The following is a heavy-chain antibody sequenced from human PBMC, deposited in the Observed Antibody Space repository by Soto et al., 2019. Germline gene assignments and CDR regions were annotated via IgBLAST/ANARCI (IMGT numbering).Heavy chain of an antibody. CDR3: ARSSGGNFGIIIEGTNWFAT. Sequence: ASVKVSCRAPRDTFTSYYINWVRQAPGQGLEWMGVINPHGGSTAYAQKFKGRVTLTRDTSASTVYMEVSSLTSEDTAMYYCARSSGGNFGIIIEGTNWFATWGQGTLVTVSS. CDR2: INPHGGST. J-gene: IGHJ5*02. CDR1: RDTFTSYY. D-gene: IGHD1-26*01. V-gene: IGHV1-46*01.